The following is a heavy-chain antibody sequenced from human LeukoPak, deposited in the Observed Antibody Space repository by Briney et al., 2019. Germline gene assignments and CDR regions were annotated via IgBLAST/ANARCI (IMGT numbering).Heavy chain of an antibody. CDR2: IIPIFGTA. D-gene: IGHD6-19*01. V-gene: IGHV1-69*05. CDR3: AKSRGWYEYFDY. Sequence: SVKVSCKASGGTFSSYAISWVRQAPGQGLEWMGGIIPIFGTANYAQKFQGRVTITTDESTSTAYMELSSLRSEDTAVYSCAKSRGWYEYFDYCRQGTLVNVSS. J-gene: IGHJ4*02. CDR1: GGTFSSYA.